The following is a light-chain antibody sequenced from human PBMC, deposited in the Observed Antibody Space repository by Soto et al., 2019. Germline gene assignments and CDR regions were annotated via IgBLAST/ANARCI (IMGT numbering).Light chain of an antibody. CDR3: LQSDSSPYT. CDR2: AAS. J-gene: IGKJ2*01. V-gene: IGKV1-39*01. Sequence: DIQVTQSPSSLSASVGDRVTISCRTSQSISRYLHWYQHRPGKAHNLLIYAASSLQSGVSSRFSGSGSGTDFTLTISDLQPEDVATYYCLQSDSSPYTFGQGTKLEI. CDR1: QSISRY.